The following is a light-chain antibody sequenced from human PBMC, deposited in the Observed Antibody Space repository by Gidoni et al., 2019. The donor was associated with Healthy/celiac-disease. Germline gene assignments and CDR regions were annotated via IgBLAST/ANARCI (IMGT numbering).Light chain of an antibody. Sequence: EIVLTQSPATLSLSPGERATLSCRARQSVSSYLAWYQQKPGQATRLLIYDASNRATDIPARFSGSGSGTDFTLTISSLEPEDFAFYYCQQRSNWPPSRTFGQGTKVEIK. J-gene: IGKJ1*01. CDR3: QQRSNWPPSRT. CDR2: DAS. V-gene: IGKV3-11*01. CDR1: QSVSSY.